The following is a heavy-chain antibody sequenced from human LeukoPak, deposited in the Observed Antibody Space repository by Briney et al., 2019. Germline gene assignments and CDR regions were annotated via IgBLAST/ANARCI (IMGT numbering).Heavy chain of an antibody. D-gene: IGHD6-19*01. CDR2: IKEDGSEK. J-gene: IGHJ4*02. CDR1: GFTFSSYW. V-gene: IGHV3-7*01. CDR3: ARDNGWNYLVY. Sequence: GGSLRLSCAASGFTFSSYWMSWVRQAPGKGLEWAAQIKEDGSEKYYVDSVKGRFTISRDNAKNSLYLQMNSPRAEDTAVYYCARDNGWNYLVYWGQGALVTVSS.